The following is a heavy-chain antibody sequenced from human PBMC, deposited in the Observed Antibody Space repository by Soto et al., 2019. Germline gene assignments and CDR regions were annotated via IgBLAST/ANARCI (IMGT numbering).Heavy chain of an antibody. CDR2: ISGSGGST. Sequence: PGGSLRLSCAASGFTLSSYAMSWVRQAPGKGLEWVSAISGSGGSTYYADSVKGRFTISRDNSKNTLYLQMNSLRAEDTAVYYCAKVGYDSSGYYSLDAFDIWGQGTMVTVSS. CDR1: GFTLSSYA. J-gene: IGHJ3*02. D-gene: IGHD3-22*01. V-gene: IGHV3-23*01. CDR3: AKVGYDSSGYYSLDAFDI.